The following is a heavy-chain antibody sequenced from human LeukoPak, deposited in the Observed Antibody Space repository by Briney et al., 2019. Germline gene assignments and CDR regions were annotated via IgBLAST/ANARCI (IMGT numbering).Heavy chain of an antibody. J-gene: IGHJ4*02. CDR3: ARGIVVTTYYFDY. V-gene: IGHV4-34*01. CDR2: INHSGST. CDR1: GGSFSGYY. Sequence: SETLSLTCAVYGGSFSGYYWSWIRQPPGKGLEWIGEINHSGSTNYNPSLKSRVTISVDKSKNQFSLKLSSVTAADTAVYYCARGIVVTTYYFDYWGQGTLVTVSS. D-gene: IGHD5-12*01.